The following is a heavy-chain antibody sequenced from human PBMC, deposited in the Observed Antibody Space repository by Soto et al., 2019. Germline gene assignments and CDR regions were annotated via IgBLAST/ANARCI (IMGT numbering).Heavy chain of an antibody. CDR1: GGSISSGGYS. CDR3: ARGMTTVTTFAY. Sequence: QLQLQESGSGLVKPSQTLSLTCAVSGGSISSGGYSCTWIRQPPGKGLEWIGYIYHSGSTYYNPSPKSRVTISVDRSKNQFSLKLSSVTAADTAVYYCARGMTTVTTFAYWGQGTLVTVSS. D-gene: IGHD4-17*01. J-gene: IGHJ4*02. V-gene: IGHV4-30-2*01. CDR2: IYHSGST.